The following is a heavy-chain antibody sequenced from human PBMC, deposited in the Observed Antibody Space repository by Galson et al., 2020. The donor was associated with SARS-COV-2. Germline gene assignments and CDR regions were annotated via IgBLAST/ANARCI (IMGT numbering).Heavy chain of an antibody. J-gene: IGHJ4*02. Sequence: ASVKVSRKASRYTYLTYDIHWVRQAPGQGLEWMGWISVYNGNTNYAQKLQGRVTMTTDTPTSTAYMELRTLRSDDAPMYYCASAIVGGTAFDYWGQGTLVTVSS. V-gene: IGHV1-18*01. CDR3: ASAIVGGTAFDY. D-gene: IGHD1-26*01. CDR2: ISVYNGNT. CDR1: RYTYLTYD.